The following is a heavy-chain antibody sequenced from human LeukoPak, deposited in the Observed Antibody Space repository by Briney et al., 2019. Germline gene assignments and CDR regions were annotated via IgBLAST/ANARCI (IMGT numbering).Heavy chain of an antibody. V-gene: IGHV3-48*01. CDR1: GFTFSSYS. J-gene: IGHJ5*01. CDR3: ARGVSRYLFDS. Sequence: PGGSLRLSCAASGFTFSSYSLNWVRQAPGKGLEWISYISSAGTTIYYADSVKGRFTISRDNAKKSLYLQMNSLRAEDTAVYYRARGVSRYLFDSWGQGTLVTVSS. CDR2: ISSAGTTI. D-gene: IGHD1-14*01.